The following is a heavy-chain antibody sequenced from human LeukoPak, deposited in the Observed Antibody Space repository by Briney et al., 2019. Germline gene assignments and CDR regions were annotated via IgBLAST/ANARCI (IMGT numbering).Heavy chain of an antibody. D-gene: IGHD5-18*01. CDR3: ARSLCNDTGCSLDP. CDR1: AFIFSDFG. CDR2: ISCSSNTI. Sequence: AGSLRLSCAPSAFIFSDFGMHWVRQAPGKGREWIAYISCSSNTIYYADSVKGRFAVSRDNAKSSLYLQMTGLRVADTAFHYCARSLCNDTGCSLDPWGQGTLVSVSS. J-gene: IGHJ5*02. V-gene: IGHV3-48*04.